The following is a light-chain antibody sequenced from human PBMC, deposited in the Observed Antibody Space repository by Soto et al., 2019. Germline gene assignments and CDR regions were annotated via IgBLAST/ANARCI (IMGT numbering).Light chain of an antibody. V-gene: IGLV2-8*02. J-gene: IGLJ1*01. CDR2: EVN. CDR3: TSYAGGNNV. CDR1: SSDVGGYNY. Sequence: QSAPTQPPSASRSPGQSVTISCTGTSSDVGGYNYVSWYQQHPGKVPKLMVYEVNKRPSGVPDRFSGSKSGNTASLTVSGLQAEDKADYYCTSYAGGNNVFGTGTKLTVL.